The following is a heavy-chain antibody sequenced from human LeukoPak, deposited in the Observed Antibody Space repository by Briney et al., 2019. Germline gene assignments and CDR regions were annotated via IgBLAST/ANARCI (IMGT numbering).Heavy chain of an antibody. V-gene: IGHV3-33*01. Sequence: GGSLRLCCAASGFTFSSYGMHWVRQAPGKGLEWVAVIWYDGSNKYYADSVKGRFTISRDNSKNTLFLQMNSLRAEDTAVYYCARDFVAYDSSGYPPFVDYWGQGTLVTVSS. D-gene: IGHD3-22*01. CDR3: ARDFVAYDSSGYPPFVDY. CDR1: GFTFSSYG. J-gene: IGHJ4*02. CDR2: IWYDGSNK.